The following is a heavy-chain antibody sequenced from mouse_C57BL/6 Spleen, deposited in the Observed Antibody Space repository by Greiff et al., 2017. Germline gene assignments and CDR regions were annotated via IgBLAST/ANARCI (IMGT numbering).Heavy chain of an antibody. CDR1: GYTFTSYW. CDR3: ARGGPYSNYEGSRFAY. V-gene: IGHV1-69*01. J-gene: IGHJ3*01. Sequence: QVQLQQSGAELVMPGASVKLSCKASGYTFTSYWMHWVKQRPGQGLEWIGEIDPSDSYTNYNQKFKGKSTLTVDKSSSTAYMQLSSLTSEDSAVYYCARGGPYSNYEGSRFAYWGQGTLVTVSA. D-gene: IGHD2-5*01. CDR2: IDPSDSYT.